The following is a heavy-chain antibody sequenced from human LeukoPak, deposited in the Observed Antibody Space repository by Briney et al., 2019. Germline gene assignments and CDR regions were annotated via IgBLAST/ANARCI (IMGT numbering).Heavy chain of an antibody. CDR2: ISGSGGST. V-gene: IGHV3-23*01. Sequence: PGGSLRLSCAASGFTFSSYAMSWVRQAPGKGLEWVSAISGSGGSTYHADSVKGRFTISRDNSKNTLYLQMNSLRAEDTAVYYCAKVGSSSWYDYYYYMDVWGKGTTVTVSS. CDR1: GFTFSSYA. D-gene: IGHD6-13*01. CDR3: AKVGSSSWYDYYYYMDV. J-gene: IGHJ6*03.